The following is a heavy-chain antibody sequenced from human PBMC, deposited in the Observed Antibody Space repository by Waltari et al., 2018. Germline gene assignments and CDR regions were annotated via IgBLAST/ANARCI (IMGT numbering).Heavy chain of an antibody. CDR1: GFTFSSYG. CDR2: IGYDGSNK. Sequence: QVQLVESGGGVVQPGRSLRLSCAASGFTFSSYGMHWVRQAPGKGLEWVAVIGYDGSNKYYADSVKGRFTISRDNSKNTLYLQMNSLRAEDTAMYYCAKDLNYYDSSGYHYWGQGTLVTVSS. D-gene: IGHD3-22*01. V-gene: IGHV3-30*18. J-gene: IGHJ4*02. CDR3: AKDLNYYDSSGYHY.